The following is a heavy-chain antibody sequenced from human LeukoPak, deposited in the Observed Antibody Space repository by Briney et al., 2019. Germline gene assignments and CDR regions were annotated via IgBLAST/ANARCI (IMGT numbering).Heavy chain of an antibody. CDR1: GYTFTGYY. CDR2: INPNSGGT. J-gene: IGHJ3*02. CDR3: ARDDDRLLFGNDAFDI. D-gene: IGHD3-9*01. Sequence: ASVKVSCKASGYTFTGYYMHWVRQAPGQGLEWMGWINPNSGGTNYAQKFQGRVTMTRDTSISTAYMELSRLRSDDTAVYYCARDDDRLLFGNDAFDIWGQGTMVTVSS. V-gene: IGHV1-2*02.